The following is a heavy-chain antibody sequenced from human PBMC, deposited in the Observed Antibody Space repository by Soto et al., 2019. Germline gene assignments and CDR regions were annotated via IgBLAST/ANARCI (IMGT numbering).Heavy chain of an antibody. CDR1: GFTFSSYA. V-gene: IGHV3-23*01. J-gene: IGHJ4*02. CDR3: AKLIRGVIMNDY. CDR2: ISGSGGST. Sequence: EVQLLESGGGLVQPGGSLRLSCAASGFTFSSYAMSWVRQAPGKGLEWVSAISGSGGSTYYADSVKGRYAISRDNSKNTLYLQMNSLRAEDTAVYYCAKLIRGVIMNDYWGQGTLVTVSS. D-gene: IGHD3-10*01.